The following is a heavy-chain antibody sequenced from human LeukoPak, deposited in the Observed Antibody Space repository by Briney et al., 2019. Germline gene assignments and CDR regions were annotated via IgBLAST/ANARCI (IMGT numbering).Heavy chain of an antibody. CDR2: IRYDGSSI. CDR1: GFTFSSYG. Sequence: GGSLRLSCAASGFTFSSYGMHWVRQAPGKGLEWVAFIRYDGSSIYYADSVKGRFTISRDNSKNTLYLQMNSLRAEDTAVYYCARGKGSGYEIAFDYWGQGTLVTVSS. V-gene: IGHV3-30*02. J-gene: IGHJ4*02. D-gene: IGHD5-12*01. CDR3: ARGKGSGYEIAFDY.